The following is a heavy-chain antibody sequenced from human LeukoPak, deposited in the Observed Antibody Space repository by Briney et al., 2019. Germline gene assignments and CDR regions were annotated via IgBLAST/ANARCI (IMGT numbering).Heavy chain of an antibody. CDR1: AITFSTYA. Sequence: GGSLRLSCAASAITFSTYAMSWVRQAPGKGLECVSVISGGAGSTYYADSVKGRFTISGDNSKNTLYLQMNSLRAEDTAVYYCAKDKYNFWSGSNYYYMDVRGKGTTVTVSS. CDR3: AKDKYNFWSGSNYYYMDV. J-gene: IGHJ6*03. D-gene: IGHD3-3*01. CDR2: ISGGAGST. V-gene: IGHV3-23*01.